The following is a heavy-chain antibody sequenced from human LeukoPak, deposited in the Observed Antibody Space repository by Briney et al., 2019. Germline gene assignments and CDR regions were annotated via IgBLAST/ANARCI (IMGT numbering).Heavy chain of an antibody. D-gene: IGHD4-17*01. CDR3: AREQRGGYGEDEYYFDY. CDR2: INHSGST. J-gene: IGHJ4*02. CDR1: GGSFSGYY. V-gene: IGHV4-34*01. Sequence: SETLSLTCAVYGGSFSGYYWSWIRQPPGKGLEWIGEINHSGSTNYNPSLKSRVTISVDTSKNQFSLKLSSVTAADTAVYYRAREQRGGYGEDEYYFDYWGQGTLVTVSS.